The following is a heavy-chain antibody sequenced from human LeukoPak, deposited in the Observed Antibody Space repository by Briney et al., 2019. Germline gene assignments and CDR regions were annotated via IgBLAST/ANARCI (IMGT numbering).Heavy chain of an antibody. CDR1: GYTFTGYY. V-gene: IGHV1-2*06. Sequence: ASVKVSCKASGYTFTGYYMHWVRQAPGQGLEWMGRINPNSGGTNYAQKFQGRVTMTRGTSISTAYMELSRLRSDDTAVYYCARGVPFYVSADYGMDVWGQGTTVTVSS. J-gene: IGHJ6*02. D-gene: IGHD2/OR15-2a*01. CDR3: ARGVPFYVSADYGMDV. CDR2: INPNSGGT.